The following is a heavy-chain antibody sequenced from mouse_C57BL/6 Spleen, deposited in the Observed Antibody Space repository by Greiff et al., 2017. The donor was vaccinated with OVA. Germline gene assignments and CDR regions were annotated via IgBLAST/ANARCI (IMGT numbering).Heavy chain of an antibody. V-gene: IGHV5-16*01. CDR2: INYDGSST. CDR1: GFTFSDYY. J-gene: IGHJ4*01. D-gene: IGHD2-3*01. Sequence: DVKLVESEGGLVQPGSSMKLSCTASGFTFSDYYMAWVRQVPEKGLEWVANINYDGSSTYYLDSLKSRFIISRDNAKNILYLQMSSLKSEDTATYYCAREKVDYDGFYYAMDYWGQGTSVTVSS. CDR3: AREKVDYDGFYYAMDY.